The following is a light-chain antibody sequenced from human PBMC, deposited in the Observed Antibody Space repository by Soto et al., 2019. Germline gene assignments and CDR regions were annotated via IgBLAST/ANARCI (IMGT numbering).Light chain of an antibody. CDR2: QDN. CDR1: KLGDKF. J-gene: IGLJ1*01. CDR3: QTWDSNTNYV. Sequence: SYELTQPPSVSVSPGQTASITCYGEKLGDKFAWWYQQKPGQSPVLVISQDNKRPSGIPERFSGSNSGNTATLTISGTQAMDEADYYCQTWDSNTNYVFGSGTKLTVL. V-gene: IGLV3-1*01.